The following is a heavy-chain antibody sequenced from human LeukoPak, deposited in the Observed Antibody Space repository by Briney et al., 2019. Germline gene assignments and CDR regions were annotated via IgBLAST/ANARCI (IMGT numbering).Heavy chain of an antibody. Sequence: GGSLRLSCAASGFTFSSYWMSWVRQAPGKGLEWVANIKQDGSEKYYVDSVKGRFTISRDNAKNSLYLQMNSLRAEDTAVYYCARDCDSSSWYLRYFDYWGQGTLVTVSS. CDR2: IKQDGSEK. D-gene: IGHD6-13*01. CDR3: ARDCDSSSWYLRYFDY. V-gene: IGHV3-7*01. J-gene: IGHJ4*02. CDR1: GFTFSSYW.